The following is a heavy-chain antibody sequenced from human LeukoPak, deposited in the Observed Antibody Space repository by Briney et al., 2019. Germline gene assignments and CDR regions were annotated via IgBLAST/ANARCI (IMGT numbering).Heavy chain of an antibody. J-gene: IGHJ4*02. D-gene: IGHD3-10*01. CDR2: ISISSDSI. CDR3: VRERYHGSGAPKYDY. V-gene: IGHV3-21*01. Sequence: GGSLRLSCAASGFTFSSYSMNWVRLAPGKGLAWVSSISISSDSISYADSVKGRFTISRDNAKNSLYLQMNSPRVEDTAVYYCVRERYHGSGAPKYDYWGQGTQVTVSS. CDR1: GFTFSSYS.